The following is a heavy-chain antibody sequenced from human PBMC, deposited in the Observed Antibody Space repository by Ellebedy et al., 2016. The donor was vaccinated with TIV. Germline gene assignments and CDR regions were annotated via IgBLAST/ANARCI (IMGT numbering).Heavy chain of an antibody. D-gene: IGHD3-10*01. CDR2: FDPEDGET. J-gene: IGHJ4*02. V-gene: IGHV1-24*01. CDR3: ATDSDLGYYGSGSFSL. Sequence: AASVKVSCKVSGYTLTELSMHWVRQAPGKGLEWMGGFDPEDGETIYAQKFQGRVTMTEDTSTDTAYMELSSLRSEDTAVYYCATDSDLGYYGSGSFSLWGQGTLVTVSS. CDR1: GYTLTELS.